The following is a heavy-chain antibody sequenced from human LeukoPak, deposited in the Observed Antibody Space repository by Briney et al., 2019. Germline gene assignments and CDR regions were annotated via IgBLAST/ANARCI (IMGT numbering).Heavy chain of an antibody. CDR2: INPNSGGT. D-gene: IGHD3-10*01. CDR3: AREGATMGRGVVDY. V-gene: IGHV1-2*02. CDR1: GYTFTGYY. Sequence: VASVRVSCKASGYTFTGYYIHWVRQAPGQGREWMGWINPNSGGTNYAQTFQSRVTITRGTSISTAYMDLSRLRSADTPVYYCAREGATMGRGVVDYWRQGTLAT. J-gene: IGHJ4*02.